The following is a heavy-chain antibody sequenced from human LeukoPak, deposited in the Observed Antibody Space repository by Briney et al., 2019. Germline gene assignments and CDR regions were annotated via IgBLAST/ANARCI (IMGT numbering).Heavy chain of an antibody. CDR1: GFTFSAYY. J-gene: IGHJ3*02. CDR2: IYTSGST. V-gene: IGHV4-59*10. D-gene: IGHD2-2*01. Sequence: LRLSCAASGFTFSAYYMSWIRQAPGKGLEWIGRIYTSGSTNYNPSLKSRVTMSVDTSKNQFSLKLSSVTAADTAVYYCARYCSSTSCLSDAFDIWGQGTMVTVSS. CDR3: ARYCSSTSCLSDAFDI.